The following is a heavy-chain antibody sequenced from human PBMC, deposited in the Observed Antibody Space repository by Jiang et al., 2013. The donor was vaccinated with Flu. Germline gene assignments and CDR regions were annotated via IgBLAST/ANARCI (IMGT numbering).Heavy chain of an antibody. CDR2: IISSSTYI. J-gene: IGHJ4*02. D-gene: IGHD6-19*01. CDR3: ARDRLTVAGTGGFDY. V-gene: IGHV3-21*01. Sequence: SSIISSSTYIYYADSVKGRFTVSRDDAKNSXFLQMDSLRAEDTAVYYCARDRLTVAGTGGFDYWGQGTLVTVSS.